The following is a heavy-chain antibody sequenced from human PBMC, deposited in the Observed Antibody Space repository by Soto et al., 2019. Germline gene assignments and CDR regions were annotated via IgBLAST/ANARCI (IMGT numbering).Heavy chain of an antibody. V-gene: IGHV1-69*12. J-gene: IGHJ4*02. CDR1: GGTFSTYA. CDR2: ITTMFGTA. CDR3: ASGIQLWLRRINNGYSG. Sequence: QVQLVQSGAEVKKPESSVKVSCKAPGGTFSTYAISLVRQAPAQGLEWLAGITTMFGTANYAQRFQDRVTITADESTNTVYMDLSSLRSEDTAVYFCASGIQLWLRRINNGYSGWGQGTLVTVSS. D-gene: IGHD5-18*01.